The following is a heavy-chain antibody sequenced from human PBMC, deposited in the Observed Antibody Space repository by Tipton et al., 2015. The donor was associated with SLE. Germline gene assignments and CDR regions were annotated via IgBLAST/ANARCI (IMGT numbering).Heavy chain of an antibody. J-gene: IGHJ3*02. CDR2: IYYSGTT. CDR1: GGSLSSSDYY. D-gene: IGHD2-15*01. CDR3: ARATGGSAADAFHI. Sequence: LRLSCTVSGGSLSSSDYYWGWIRQPPGKGLEWIGTIYYSGTTYSTPSLKRRITISVDTSNNQFSRRLRSVTAADTAVYFCARATGGSAADAFHICGQGTMVTVSS. V-gene: IGHV4-39*07.